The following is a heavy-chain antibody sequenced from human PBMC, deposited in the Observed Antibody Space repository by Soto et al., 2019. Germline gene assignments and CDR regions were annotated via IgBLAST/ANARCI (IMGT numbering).Heavy chain of an antibody. V-gene: IGHV3-23*01. D-gene: IGHD3-9*01. Sequence: PGGSLRLSCAASGFTFSSYAMSWVRQAPGKGLEWVSAISGSGGSTYYADSVKGRFTISRDNSKNTLYLQMNSLRAEDTAVYYCAKTASYDILTGYPDNYYYYYGMDVWGQGTTVTVSS. CDR3: AKTASYDILTGYPDNYYYYYGMDV. CDR1: GFTFSSYA. J-gene: IGHJ6*02. CDR2: ISGSGGST.